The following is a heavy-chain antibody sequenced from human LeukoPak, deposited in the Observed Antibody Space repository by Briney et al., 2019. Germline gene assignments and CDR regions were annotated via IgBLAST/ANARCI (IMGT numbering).Heavy chain of an antibody. V-gene: IGHV3-21*04. D-gene: IGHD3-3*01. CDR3: AKVLPIYFSPSSWLGP. Sequence: GGSLRLSCAASGFTFSSYSMNWVRQAPGKGLEWVSSISSSSSYIYYADSVKGRFTISRDNAKNSLYLQMNSLRAEDTAVYYCAKVLPIYFSPSSWLGPWGQGTLVTVSS. J-gene: IGHJ5*02. CDR2: ISSSSSYI. CDR1: GFTFSSYS.